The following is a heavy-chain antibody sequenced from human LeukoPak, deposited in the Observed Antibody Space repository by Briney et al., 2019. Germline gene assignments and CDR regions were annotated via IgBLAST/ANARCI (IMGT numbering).Heavy chain of an antibody. Sequence: ASVKVSCKASGYTFTSYYMHWVRQAPGQGLEWMGIINPSGGSTSYAQKFQGRVTMTRDTSTSTVYMELSSLRSEDTAVYYRARVLGYCSSTSCSPFDYWGQGTLVTVSS. J-gene: IGHJ4*02. CDR1: GYTFTSYY. V-gene: IGHV1-46*01. CDR3: ARVLGYCSSTSCSPFDY. CDR2: INPSGGST. D-gene: IGHD2-2*01.